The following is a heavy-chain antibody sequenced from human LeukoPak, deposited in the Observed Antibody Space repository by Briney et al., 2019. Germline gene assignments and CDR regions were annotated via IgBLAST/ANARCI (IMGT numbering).Heavy chain of an antibody. CDR3: AIGAPSSSSIFDF. CDR2: LSGSGGDT. D-gene: IGHD6-6*01. V-gene: IGHV3-23*01. Sequence: GGSPRVSCVASGFTFGHNAMAWVRQAPGKRLEWVSALSGSGGDTFYADSVKGRFTISRDNSKNTLYLQLSSLRPDDTAVYYCAIGAPSSSSIFDFWGPGTLVTVSS. CDR1: GFTFGHNA. J-gene: IGHJ4*02.